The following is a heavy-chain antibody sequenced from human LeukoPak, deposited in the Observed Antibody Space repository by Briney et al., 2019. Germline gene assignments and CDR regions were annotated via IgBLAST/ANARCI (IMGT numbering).Heavy chain of an antibody. V-gene: IGHV6-1*01. Sequence: SQTLSLTCAISGDSVSSNSAAWNWIRQSPSRGLEWLGRTYYRSKWYNDYAVSVKSRITINPDTSKNQFSLQLNSVTPEDTAVYYCAREYIVVVPAALNWFDPWGQGTLVTVFS. CDR1: GDSVSSNSAA. CDR3: AREYIVVVPAALNWFDP. CDR2: TYYRSKWYN. D-gene: IGHD2-2*01. J-gene: IGHJ5*02.